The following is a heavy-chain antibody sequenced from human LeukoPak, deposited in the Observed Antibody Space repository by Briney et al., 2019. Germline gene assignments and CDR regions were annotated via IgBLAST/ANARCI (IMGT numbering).Heavy chain of an antibody. CDR2: ISYDGSNK. Sequence: GGSLRVSCAVSGITLINYGMSWVRQAQGKGLEWVAVISYDGSNKYYADSVKGRFTISRDNSKNTLYLQMNSLRAEDTAVYYCAKSAMVRGVIDAYFDYWGQGTLVTVSS. CDR3: AKSAMVRGVIDAYFDY. V-gene: IGHV3-30*18. CDR1: GITLINYG. D-gene: IGHD3-10*01. J-gene: IGHJ4*02.